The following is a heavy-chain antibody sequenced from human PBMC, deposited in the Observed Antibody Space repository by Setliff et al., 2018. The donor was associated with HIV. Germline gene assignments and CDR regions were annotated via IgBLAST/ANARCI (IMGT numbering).Heavy chain of an antibody. CDR3: ARPGYSYGSFYYSMDV. J-gene: IGHJ6*02. V-gene: IGHV5-51*01. D-gene: IGHD5-18*01. CDR2: IYPGDSDT. Sequence: ASVKISCKASGYIFKNYWIGWVRQMPGKGLEWMGIIYPGDSDTTYSPSFQGQVTISADKSTSTAYLQWSSLQASDTAIYYCARPGYSYGSFYYSMDVWGQGTTVTVSS. CDR1: GYIFKNYW.